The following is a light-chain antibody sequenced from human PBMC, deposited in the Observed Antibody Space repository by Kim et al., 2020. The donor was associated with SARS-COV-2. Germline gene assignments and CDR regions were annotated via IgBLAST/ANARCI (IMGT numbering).Light chain of an antibody. CDR1: QSITSN. CDR3: LQYTVCST. Sequence: EIVMTQSSATLSVSPGERATLSCRASQSITSNLAWYQQKPDQAPSLLIYGASTRATGIPARFSGSGFGTQFTLTISSLQSEDIAVYYCLQYTVCSTFGQGTRLEI. CDR2: GAS. J-gene: IGKJ2*01. V-gene: IGKV3-15*01.